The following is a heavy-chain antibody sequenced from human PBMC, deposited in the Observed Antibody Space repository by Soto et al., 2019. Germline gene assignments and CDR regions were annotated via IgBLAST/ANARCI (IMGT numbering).Heavy chain of an antibody. CDR1: GFSLSTSGVG. Sequence: KESGPTLVKPTQTLTLTCTFSGFSLSTSGVGVGWIRQPPGKALEWLALIYWNDDKRYSPSLKSRLTITKDTSKNQVVLTMTTMDPVEKAKYSCAHSLGVWGVYSGWSKEGYYSSGLDVGGQGPRATVS. J-gene: IGHJ6*02. CDR2: IYWNDDK. D-gene: IGHD3-3*01. CDR3: AHSLGVWGVYSGWSKEGYYSSGLDV. V-gene: IGHV2-5*01.